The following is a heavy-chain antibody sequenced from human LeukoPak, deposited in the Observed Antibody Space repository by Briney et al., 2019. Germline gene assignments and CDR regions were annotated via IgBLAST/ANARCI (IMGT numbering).Heavy chain of an antibody. CDR3: ARGFDGANAFDL. CDR1: GFIINNYW. V-gene: IGHV3-7*01. CDR2: IKQDGSEK. Sequence: GGSLRLSCVASGFIINNYWTNWVRQAPGKGLEWVANIKQDGSEKYYVDSVKGRFTISRDNAKNSVYLQMNSLRAEDTAVYYCARGFDGANAFDLWGQGTLVTVSS. J-gene: IGHJ3*01.